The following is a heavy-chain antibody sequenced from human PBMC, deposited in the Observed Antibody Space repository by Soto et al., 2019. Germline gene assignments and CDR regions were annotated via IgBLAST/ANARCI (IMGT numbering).Heavy chain of an antibody. J-gene: IGHJ1*01. CDR1: GCTFTNYW. CDR3: ARQLKEGLVHFPH. D-gene: IGHD2-2*01. CDR2: IYPGDSDT. Sequence: AESLKISCRGSGCTFTNYWIGWVRQMPGKGLEWMGIIYPGDSDTRYIPSFKGQVTVSADNSINTAYLQCSSLKATDTPMYYCARQLKEGLVHFPHVAQGTPVTGSS. V-gene: IGHV5-51*01.